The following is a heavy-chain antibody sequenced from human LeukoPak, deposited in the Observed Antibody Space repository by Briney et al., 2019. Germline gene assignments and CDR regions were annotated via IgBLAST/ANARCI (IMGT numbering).Heavy chain of an antibody. CDR3: ARHSGSGSLSRPFDP. Sequence: SETLSLTCSVSGASVTSGGFYWGWLRQPPGKGPEWIATVYYTGSTYYNPSLKSRVTISIDTSKNQFSLRLTSVTTTGTAIYHCARHSGSGSLSRPFDPWGQGTLVAVSS. J-gene: IGHJ5*02. CDR1: GASVTSGGFY. CDR2: VYYTGST. V-gene: IGHV4-39*01. D-gene: IGHD3-10*01.